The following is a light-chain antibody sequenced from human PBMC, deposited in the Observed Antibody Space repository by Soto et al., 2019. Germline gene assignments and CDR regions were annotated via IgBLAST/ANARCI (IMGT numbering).Light chain of an antibody. Sequence: IVMTQSPDSLAVSLGERATINCKSSQSVLYSSNNKNYLAWYRQKPGQPAKLLIYWASIRESGVPDRISGSGSGTDFTLTISSLQAEDVAVYYCQQYYSTPPYTFGQGTKLEIK. CDR3: QQYYSTPPYT. V-gene: IGKV4-1*01. CDR2: WAS. CDR1: QSVLYSSNNKNY. J-gene: IGKJ2*01.